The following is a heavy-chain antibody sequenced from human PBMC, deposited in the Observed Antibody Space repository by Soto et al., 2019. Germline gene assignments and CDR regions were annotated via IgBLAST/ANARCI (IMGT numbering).Heavy chain of an antibody. CDR1: GFTFDDYA. CDR2: ISWNSGSI. CDR3: AKKKSPIIDPPYGMAV. Sequence: GGSLRLSCAASGFTFDDYAMHWVRQAPGKGLEWVSGISWNSGSIGYADSVKGRFTISRDNAKNSLYLQMNSLRAEDTALYYCAKKKSPIIDPPYGMAVWGQGTTVTVSS. J-gene: IGHJ6*02. V-gene: IGHV3-9*01.